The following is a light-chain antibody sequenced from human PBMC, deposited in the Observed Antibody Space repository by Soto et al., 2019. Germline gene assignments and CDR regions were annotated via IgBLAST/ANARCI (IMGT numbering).Light chain of an antibody. CDR1: KLGDKY. J-gene: IGLJ1*01. CDR3: QAWDSSSYV. CDR2: QDN. Sequence: SYELTQPPSVSVSPGQTASNTCSGDKLGDKYACWYQQRPGQSPVLVIYQDNKRPSGIPERFSGSNSGNTATLTISGTQAMDEADYYCQAWDSSSYVFGTGTKLTVL. V-gene: IGLV3-1*01.